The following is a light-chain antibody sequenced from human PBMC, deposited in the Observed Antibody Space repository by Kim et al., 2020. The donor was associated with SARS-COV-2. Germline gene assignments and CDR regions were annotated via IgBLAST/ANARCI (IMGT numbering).Light chain of an antibody. J-gene: IGLJ3*02. V-gene: IGLV1-47*02. CDR1: TSNVGLSS. Sequence: GQRVPILCSRSTSNVGLSSVHWLQHSPGTAPKRLLHGNDQRPSGVPDRFSGSKSGTSASLAISGLRSEDEADYYCSTWDHSLGAWVFGGGTKVTVL. CDR2: GND. CDR3: STWDHSLGAWV.